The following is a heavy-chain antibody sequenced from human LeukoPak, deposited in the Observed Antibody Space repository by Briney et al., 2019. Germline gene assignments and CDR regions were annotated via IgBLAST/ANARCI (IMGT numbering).Heavy chain of an antibody. Sequence: GGSLRLSCAASGFTFSSYAMSWVRQAPGKGLEWVSAISGSGDSTYSADSVKGRFTISRDNSKYTLYLQMNSLRAEDTAVYYCAKVGDDAFDIWGQGTMVTVSS. CDR1: GFTFSSYA. J-gene: IGHJ3*02. CDR3: AKVGDDAFDI. CDR2: ISGSGDST. V-gene: IGHV3-23*01.